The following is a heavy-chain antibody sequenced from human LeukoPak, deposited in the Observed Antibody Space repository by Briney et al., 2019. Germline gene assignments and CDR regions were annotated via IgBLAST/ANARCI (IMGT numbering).Heavy chain of an antibody. Sequence: GGSLRLSCAASGFAFSSYGMSWVRQAPGKWLEWVSAISGSGGSTYYADSVKGRFTISRDNSKNTLYLQMNSLRAEDTAVYYCAKPLRITMIVVVNDDAFDIWGQGTMVTVSS. D-gene: IGHD3-22*01. V-gene: IGHV3-23*01. CDR3: AKPLRITMIVVVNDDAFDI. J-gene: IGHJ3*02. CDR1: GFAFSSYG. CDR2: ISGSGGST.